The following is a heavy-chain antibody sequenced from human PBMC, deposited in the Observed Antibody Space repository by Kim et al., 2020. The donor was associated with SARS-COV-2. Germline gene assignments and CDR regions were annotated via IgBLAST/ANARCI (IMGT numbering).Heavy chain of an antibody. CDR1: GFTFSSYS. V-gene: IGHV3-48*02. J-gene: IGHJ6*02. CDR3: AREQRGTEMYSSSSPGGMDV. D-gene: IGHD6-6*01. CDR2: ISSSSSTI. Sequence: GGSLRLSCAASGFTFSSYSMNWVRQAPGKGLEWVSYISSSSSTIYYADSVKGRFTISRDNAKNSLYLQMNSLRDEDTAVYYCAREQRGTEMYSSSSPGGMDVWGQGTTVTVSS.